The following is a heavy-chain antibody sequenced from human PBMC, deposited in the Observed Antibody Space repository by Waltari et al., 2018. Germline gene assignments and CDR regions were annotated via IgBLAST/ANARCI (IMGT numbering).Heavy chain of an antibody. J-gene: IGHJ3*02. CDR3: ARAWISLILGATSAFDI. CDR1: GGSFSGYY. V-gene: IGHV4-34*01. D-gene: IGHD1-26*01. CDR2: INTSGRT. Sequence: QVQLQQWGAGLLKPSETLSLTCAVYGGSFSGYYWSWIRQPPGKGLEWIGEINTSGRTNYNPARKSRATISVDTSKNQFSLKLSSVTAADTAVYYCARAWISLILGATSAFDIWGQGTMVTVS.